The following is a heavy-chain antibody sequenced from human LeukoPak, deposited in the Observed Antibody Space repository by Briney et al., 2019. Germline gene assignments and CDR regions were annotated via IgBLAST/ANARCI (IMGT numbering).Heavy chain of an antibody. Sequence: GGSLRLSCAASGFTFSSYSMNWVRQAPGKGLEWVSSISSSSYIYYADSVKGRFTISRDNAKNSLYLQMNSLRAEDTAVYYCAREVTTTQNFGYWGQGTLVTVSS. D-gene: IGHD1-1*01. CDR3: AREVTTTQNFGY. CDR1: GFTFSSYS. CDR2: ISSSSYI. V-gene: IGHV3-21*01. J-gene: IGHJ4*02.